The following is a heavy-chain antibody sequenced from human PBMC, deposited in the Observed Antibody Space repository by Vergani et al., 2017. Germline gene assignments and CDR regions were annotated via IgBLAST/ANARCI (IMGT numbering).Heavy chain of an antibody. CDR2: TWYGGNKN. Sequence: VQLLESGGGLVQPGGSLRLSCTPSSFKLGDYGMHWVRQAPGRGLEWVSMTWYGGNKNYYADSVKGRFTISKDISKNTLYLQMNSLRGDDTAVYYCARETRDTPSSLDYWGQGTLVTVSS. CDR1: SFKLGDYG. V-gene: IGHV3-33*01. J-gene: IGHJ4*02. CDR3: ARETRDTPSSLDY. D-gene: IGHD5-24*01.